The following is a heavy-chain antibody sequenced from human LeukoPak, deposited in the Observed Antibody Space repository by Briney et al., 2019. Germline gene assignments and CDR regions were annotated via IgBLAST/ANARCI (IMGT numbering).Heavy chain of an antibody. CDR1: GGSISSYY. CDR3: ARRGTARPFDY. J-gene: IGHJ4*02. D-gene: IGHD6-6*01. Sequence: SETLSLTCTVSGGSISSYYWSWIRQPPGKGLEWIGSIYHSGSTYYNPSLKSRVTISVDTSKYQFSLKLSSATAADTAVYYCARRGTARPFDYWGQGTLVTVSS. V-gene: IGHV4-59*08. CDR2: IYHSGST.